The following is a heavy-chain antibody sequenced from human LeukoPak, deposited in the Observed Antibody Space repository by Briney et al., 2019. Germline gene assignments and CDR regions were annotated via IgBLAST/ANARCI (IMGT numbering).Heavy chain of an antibody. CDR1: GFTFSSYS. CDR3: ARVPRYNWNDYHYMDV. CDR2: ISSSSTII. Sequence: GGSLRLSCAASGFTFSSYSMNWVRQAPGKGLEWVSYISSSSTIIYYADSVKGRFTISRDNAKNSLYLQMNSLRAEDTAVYYCARVPRYNWNDYHYMDVWGKGTTVTVSS. V-gene: IGHV3-48*01. J-gene: IGHJ6*03. D-gene: IGHD1-1*01.